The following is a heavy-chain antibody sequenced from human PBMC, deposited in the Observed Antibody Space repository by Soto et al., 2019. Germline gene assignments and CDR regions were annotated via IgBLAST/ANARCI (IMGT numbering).Heavy chain of an antibody. J-gene: IGHJ5*02. CDR2: IFSNDEK. CDR1: GFSLSNARMG. V-gene: IGHV2-26*01. D-gene: IGHD2-21*01. Sequence: QVTLKESGPVLVKPTETLTLTCTVSGFSLSNARMGVSWIRQPPGKALEWLAHIFSNDEKSYSTSLKSRLTIPKDTSKSQVVPTKTNLDPVDTATYFCARRRDCYRYHWFHPWGQGTLVTVSS. CDR3: ARRRDCYRYHWFHP.